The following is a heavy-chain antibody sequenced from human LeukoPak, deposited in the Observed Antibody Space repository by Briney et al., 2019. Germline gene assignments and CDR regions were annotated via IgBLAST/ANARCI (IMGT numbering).Heavy chain of an antibody. Sequence: GGSLRLSCAASGFTFSSYGMHWVRQAPGKGLEWVAFIRYDGSNKYYADSVKGRFTISRDNSKNTLYLQMNSLRAEDTAVYYCARAEDRYDSYFDYWGQGTLVTVSS. V-gene: IGHV3-30*02. J-gene: IGHJ4*02. D-gene: IGHD3-22*01. CDR1: GFTFSSYG. CDR3: ARAEDRYDSYFDY. CDR2: IRYDGSNK.